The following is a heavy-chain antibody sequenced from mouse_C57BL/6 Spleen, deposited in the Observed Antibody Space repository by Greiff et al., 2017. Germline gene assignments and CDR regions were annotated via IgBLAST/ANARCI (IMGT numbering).Heavy chain of an antibody. V-gene: IGHV6-3*01. CDR1: GFTFSNYW. D-gene: IGHD2-12*01. CDR2: IRLKSDNYAT. J-gene: IGHJ3*01. Sequence: EVKLEESGGGLVQPGGSMKLSCVASGFTFSNYWMNWVRQSPGQGLEWVAQIRLKSDNYATHYAESVKGRFTISRDDSKSSVYLQMNNLSAEDTGIYYCPSYSFFAYGGQGTLVTVSA. CDR3: PSYSFFAY.